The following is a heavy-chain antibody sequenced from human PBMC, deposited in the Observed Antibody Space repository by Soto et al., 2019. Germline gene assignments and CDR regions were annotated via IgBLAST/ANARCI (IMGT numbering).Heavy chain of an antibody. D-gene: IGHD6-13*01. Sequence: SETLSLTCTVSGASINDYYWSWVRQTPGKGLEWVGFMYYSETTKYNPSLKGRVNMSLDTSKNQVSLHLKSVTAADTAVYYCARANSSTWYKLEYKWFDPWGQGTLVTVSS. V-gene: IGHV4-59*01. CDR1: GASINDYY. CDR3: ARANSSTWYKLEYKWFDP. J-gene: IGHJ5*02. CDR2: MYYSETT.